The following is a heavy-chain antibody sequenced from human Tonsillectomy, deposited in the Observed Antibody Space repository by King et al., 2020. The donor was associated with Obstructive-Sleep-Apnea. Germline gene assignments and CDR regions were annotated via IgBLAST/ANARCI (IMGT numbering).Heavy chain of an antibody. J-gene: IGHJ4*01. Sequence: LQLVQSGGGVVQPGRSLRLSCAASGFTFSSYGMHWVRQAPGKGLEWVAVISYDGSKKYYADSVKGRFTISRDNSKNTLYLQMNSLRAEDTAVYYCAKCYSSSWYYFDYWGHGTLVTVSS. D-gene: IGHD6-13*01. CDR2: ISYDGSKK. V-gene: IGHV3-30*18. CDR3: AKCYSSSWYYFDY. CDR1: GFTFSSYG.